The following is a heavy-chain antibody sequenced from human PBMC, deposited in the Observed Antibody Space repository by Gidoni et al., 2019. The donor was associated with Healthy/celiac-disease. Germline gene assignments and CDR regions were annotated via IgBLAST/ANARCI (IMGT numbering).Heavy chain of an antibody. V-gene: IGHV3-21*01. CDR2: ISSSSSYI. D-gene: IGHD3-3*01. CDR3: ARENWSGYPIDLYYYYYMDV. CDR1: GFTFSSYS. Sequence: GKPGGSLRLSCAASGFTFSSYSMNWVRQAPGKGLEWVSSISSSSSYIYYADSVKGRFTISRDNAKNSLYLQMNSLRAEDTAVYYCARENWSGYPIDLYYYYYMDVWGKGTTVTVSS. J-gene: IGHJ6*03.